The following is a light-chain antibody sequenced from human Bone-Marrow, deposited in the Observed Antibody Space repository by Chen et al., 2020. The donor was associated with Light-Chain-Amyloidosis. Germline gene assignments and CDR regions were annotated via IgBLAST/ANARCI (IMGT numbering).Light chain of an antibody. J-gene: IGLJ3*02. Sequence: QSVLTQPPSASGTPGQRVTISCSGSSSNIGSNYVYWYQQLPGTAPKLLIYRNNQRPSGVPGRCSGSRSGTSASLAISGLRSEDEAEYYCAAWDDSLSGWVFGGGTKLTVL. CDR1: SSNIGSNY. CDR3: AAWDDSLSGWV. CDR2: RNN. V-gene: IGLV1-47*01.